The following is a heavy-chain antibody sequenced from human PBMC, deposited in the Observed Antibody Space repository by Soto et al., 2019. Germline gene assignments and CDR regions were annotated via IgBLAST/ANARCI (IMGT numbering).Heavy chain of an antibody. CDR1: GISLSSYC. D-gene: IGHD3-3*01. CDR2: INSDGSST. CDR3: ARGHYDFWSGYSLYYYYYGMDV. Sequence: GVSMRLSCFACGISLSSYCMQWVRQAPGKGLVWVSRINSDGSSTSYADSVKGRFTISRDNAKNTLYLQMNSLRAEDTAVYYCARGHYDFWSGYSLYYYYYGMDVWGQGTTVTVSS. J-gene: IGHJ6*02. V-gene: IGHV3-74*01.